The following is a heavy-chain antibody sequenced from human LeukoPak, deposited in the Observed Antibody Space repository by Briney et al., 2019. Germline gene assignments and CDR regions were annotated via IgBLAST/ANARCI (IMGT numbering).Heavy chain of an antibody. CDR1: GDSVSSNSAA. D-gene: IGHD3-10*01. Sequence: SQTLSLTCAISGDSVSSNSAAWNWIRQSPSRGLEWLGRTYYRSKWYNDYAVSVKSRITINPDTSKNQFSLQLNSVTPEDTAVYYCARARYYGSGSNANYYYYYGMDVWGQGTTVTVSS. CDR2: TYYRSKWYN. CDR3: ARARYYGSGSNANYYYYYGMDV. J-gene: IGHJ6*02. V-gene: IGHV6-1*01.